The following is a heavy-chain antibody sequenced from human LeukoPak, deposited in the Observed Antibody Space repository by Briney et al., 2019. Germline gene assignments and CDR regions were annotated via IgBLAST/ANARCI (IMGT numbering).Heavy chain of an antibody. V-gene: IGHV3-23*01. Sequence: GGSLRLSCAASRFTFSSHAMSWVRQAPGKGLEWVSSISGSSDRTFYADSVKGRFTISRDNSKNTLFLQMNTLRAEDTAVYYCVGFDYWGQGTLVTVSS. CDR2: ISGSSDRT. CDR1: RFTFSSHA. CDR3: VGFDY. J-gene: IGHJ4*02.